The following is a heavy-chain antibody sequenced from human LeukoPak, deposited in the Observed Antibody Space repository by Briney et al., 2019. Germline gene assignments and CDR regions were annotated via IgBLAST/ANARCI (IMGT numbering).Heavy chain of an antibody. V-gene: IGHV4-59*01. CDR2: INHNGRT. J-gene: IGHJ5*02. CDR1: GGPISTKY. CDR3: ARAADYYDSSGPTNWFDP. D-gene: IGHD3-22*01. Sequence: VKPSETLSLTCTVSGGPISTKYWSWIRQAPGKGLEWIGYINHNGRTTYNPSLKSRVTISVDTSKNQFSLKLSSVTAADTAVYYCARAADYYDSSGPTNWFDPWGQGTLVTVSS.